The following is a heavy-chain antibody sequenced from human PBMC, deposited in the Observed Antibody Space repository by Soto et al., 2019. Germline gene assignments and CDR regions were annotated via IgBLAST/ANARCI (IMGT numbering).Heavy chain of an antibody. CDR2: ISGSGGST. J-gene: IGHJ4*02. Sequence: WWSLRLSCSASVFTFSSYAMSWVRQAPGKGLEWVSAISGSGGSTYYADSVKGRFTISRDNSKNTLYLQMNSLRAEDTAVYYCAKDPTPGETIDFDYWGQGTLVTVSS. CDR3: AKDPTPGETIDFDY. CDR1: VFTFSSYA. V-gene: IGHV3-23*01.